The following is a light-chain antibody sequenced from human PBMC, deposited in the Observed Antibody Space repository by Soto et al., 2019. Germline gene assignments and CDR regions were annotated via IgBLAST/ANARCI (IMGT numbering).Light chain of an antibody. V-gene: IGKV3-15*01. Sequence: EIVMTQSPATLSVSPGERITISCRASQTVGSNLAWYQQKPGQAPRLLIYTTSSRATGVPAKCSGSGSGTEFTLTIDSLQSEDFVVYYCQQYNSWPRTFGQGTRVEIK. CDR1: QTVGSN. CDR3: QQYNSWPRT. CDR2: TTS. J-gene: IGKJ1*01.